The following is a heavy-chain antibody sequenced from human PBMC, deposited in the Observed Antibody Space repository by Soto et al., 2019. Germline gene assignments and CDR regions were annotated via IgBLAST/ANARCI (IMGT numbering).Heavy chain of an antibody. CDR3: AKDKYCSSTSCPQGVYYYYGMDV. V-gene: IGHV3-23*01. Sequence: GSLRLSCAASGFTFSSYAMSWVRQAPGKGLEWVSAISGSGGSTYYADSVKGRFTISRDNSKNTLYLQMNSLRAEDTAVYYCAKDKYCSSTSCPQGVYYYYGMDVWGQGTTVTVSS. J-gene: IGHJ6*02. D-gene: IGHD2-2*01. CDR2: ISGSGGST. CDR1: GFTFSSYA.